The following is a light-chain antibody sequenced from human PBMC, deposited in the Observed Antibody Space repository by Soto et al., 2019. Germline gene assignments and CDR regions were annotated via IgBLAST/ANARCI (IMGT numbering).Light chain of an antibody. CDR1: QSVSTY. Sequence: IVLTQSPATLSLSPGERATLSCRASQSVSTYLACYQQKPGQAPRLLIYDASNRAPGIPARFSGSGSGTDFTLTISSLEPADFSVYYCQQRSNWSPTFGGGTKVEIK. J-gene: IGKJ4*01. CDR3: QQRSNWSPT. CDR2: DAS. V-gene: IGKV3-11*01.